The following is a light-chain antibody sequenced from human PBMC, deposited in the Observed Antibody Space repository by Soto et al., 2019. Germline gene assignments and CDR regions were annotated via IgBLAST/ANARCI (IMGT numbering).Light chain of an antibody. CDR1: QGISSW. J-gene: IGKJ5*01. CDR2: AAS. Sequence: DIQMTQSPSSVSASVGDRVTITCRASQGISSWLVWYQQKPGKAPTLLIYAASSLQSGVPSRFSGSGSGTDFTLTISSLQPEDFATYYCQQDNSFRPNFGQGTQLEIK. V-gene: IGKV1D-12*01. CDR3: QQDNSFRPN.